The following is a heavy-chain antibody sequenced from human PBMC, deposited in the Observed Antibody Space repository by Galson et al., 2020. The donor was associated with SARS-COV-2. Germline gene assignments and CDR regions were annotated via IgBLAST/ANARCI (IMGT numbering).Heavy chain of an antibody. V-gene: IGHV4-39*01. CDR3: ARRPTMATILAAWYFDF. Sequence: SETLSLTCTVSGGSISSSNYYWGWIRQPPGKGLEWIGIINYSGATYYNPSLKSRVTMSVDTFKNQFSLKLSSVTAADTAVYYCARRPTMATILAAWYFDFWGRGTLVTVSS. J-gene: IGHJ2*01. D-gene: IGHD3-3*01. CDR2: INYSGAT. CDR1: GGSISSSNYY.